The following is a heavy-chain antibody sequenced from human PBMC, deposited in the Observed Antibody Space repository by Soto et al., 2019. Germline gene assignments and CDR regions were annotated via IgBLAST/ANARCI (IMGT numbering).Heavy chain of an antibody. CDR1: GYTFTSYA. CDR2: INAGNGNT. CDR3: ARVTPTMTSTYFDY. D-gene: IGHD3-22*01. Sequence: ASVKFSCKASGYTFTSYAMHWVRQAPGQRLEWMGWINAGNGNTKYSQKFQGRVTITRDTSASTAYMELSSLRSEDTAVYYCARVTPTMTSTYFDYWGQGTLVTVSS. J-gene: IGHJ4*02. V-gene: IGHV1-3*01.